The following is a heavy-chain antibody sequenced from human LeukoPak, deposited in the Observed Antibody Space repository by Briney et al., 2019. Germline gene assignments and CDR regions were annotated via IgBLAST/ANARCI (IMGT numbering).Heavy chain of an antibody. V-gene: IGHV3-15*01. CDR1: GVNFNDAW. J-gene: IGHJ5*02. Sequence: GGSLRLSCAASGVNFNDAWMSWVRQAPGKGLEWVGRLKSRGSGGTADYSAPVKGRFTISRDDSQNTLYLQMNSLKIEDTAVYFCSWELDVSFGRRLEHWGQGTLVTVAS. D-gene: IGHD1-1*01. CDR3: SWELDVSFGRRLEH. CDR2: LKSRGSGGTA.